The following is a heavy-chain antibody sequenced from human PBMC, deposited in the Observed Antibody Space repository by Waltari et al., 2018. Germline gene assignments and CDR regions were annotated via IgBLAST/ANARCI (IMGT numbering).Heavy chain of an antibody. CDR1: GGSISSSSYY. V-gene: IGHV4-39*01. Sequence: QLQLQESGPGLVTPSETLSLTCTVSGGSISSSSYYWGLIRQPPGKGLEWIGSIYYSGSTYYNPSLKSRVTISVDTSKNQFSLKLSSVTAADTAVYYCARGVYGDYSSTTFDYWGQGTLVTVSS. CDR3: ARGVYGDYSSTTFDY. CDR2: IYYSGST. J-gene: IGHJ4*02. D-gene: IGHD4-17*01.